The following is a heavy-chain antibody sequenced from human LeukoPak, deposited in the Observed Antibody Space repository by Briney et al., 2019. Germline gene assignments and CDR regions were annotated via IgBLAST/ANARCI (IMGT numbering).Heavy chain of an antibody. V-gene: IGHV3-23*01. D-gene: IGHD3-9*01. CDR3: AKDGTGSSLRYFDWKRIEKNWFDP. CDR1: GFTFSSYG. CDR2: ISGSGGST. Sequence: PGGSLRLSCAASGFTFSSYGMSWVRQAPGKGLEWVSAISGSGGSTYYADSVKGRFTISRDNSKNTLYLQMNSLRAEDTAVYYCAKDGTGSSLRYFDWKRIEKNWFDPWGQGTLVTVSS. J-gene: IGHJ5*02.